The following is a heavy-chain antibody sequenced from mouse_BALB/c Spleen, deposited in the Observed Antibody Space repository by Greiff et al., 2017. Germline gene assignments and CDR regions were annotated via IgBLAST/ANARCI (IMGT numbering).Heavy chain of an antibody. Sequence: EVKLLESGPGLVKPSQTVSLTCTVTGISITTGNYRWSWIRQFPGNKLEWIGYIYYSGTITYNPSLTSRTTITRDTSKNQFFLEMNSLTAEDTATYYCARGGDWDGYFDYWGQGTTLTVSS. CDR2: IYYSGTI. CDR1: GISITTGNYR. CDR3: ARGGDWDGYFDY. D-gene: IGHD4-1*01. J-gene: IGHJ2*01. V-gene: IGHV3-5*02.